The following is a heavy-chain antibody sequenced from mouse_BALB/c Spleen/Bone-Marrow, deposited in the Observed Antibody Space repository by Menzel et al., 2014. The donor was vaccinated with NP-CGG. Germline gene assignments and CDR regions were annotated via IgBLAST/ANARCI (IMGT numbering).Heavy chain of an antibody. CDR3: ASVYDYGRGYAMDY. V-gene: IGHV1-80*01. CDR2: IYPGDGYT. Sequence: QVQLQQSGAEVMRPGSSVNISCKASGYAFSNYGMNWVKQRPGQGLEWIGQIYPGDGYTNYNGKFKGRVTLTADKSSSTAYMQLSSLTSEDSAVYFCASVYDYGRGYAMDYWGQGTSVTVSS. CDR1: GYAFSNYG. D-gene: IGHD2-4*01. J-gene: IGHJ4*01.